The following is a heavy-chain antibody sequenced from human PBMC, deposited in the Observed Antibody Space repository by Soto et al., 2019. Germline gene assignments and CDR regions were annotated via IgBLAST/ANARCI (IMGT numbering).Heavy chain of an antibody. Sequence: EVQLVESGGGLVQPGGSLRLSCAASGFTFSNSWMHWVRQAPGKGLVWVSRINGDGSSTGYADSVKGRFAMSRDNAKNTLYLQMNSLRAEDTAVYYCARGSSGWYIDFWGQGTLVTVSS. V-gene: IGHV3-74*01. CDR1: GFTFSNSW. J-gene: IGHJ4*02. D-gene: IGHD6-19*01. CDR3: ARGSSGWYIDF. CDR2: INGDGSST.